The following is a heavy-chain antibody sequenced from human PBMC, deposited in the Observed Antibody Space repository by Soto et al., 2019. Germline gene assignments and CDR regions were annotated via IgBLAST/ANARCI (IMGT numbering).Heavy chain of an antibody. CDR1: GGSVSTGSYY. J-gene: IGHJ5*02. V-gene: IGHV4-61*01. Sequence: QVHLQKSGPGLVKPSETLSLTCTVSGGSVSTGSYYWTWIRQPPGKGLEWIGHIYYSGSTNYNPSLKSRVTIPLDTSSNQFSLKLSSVTAADTAVYYCAREYHPWGQGTLVTVSS. CDR2: IYYSGST. CDR3: AREYHP. D-gene: IGHD2-2*02.